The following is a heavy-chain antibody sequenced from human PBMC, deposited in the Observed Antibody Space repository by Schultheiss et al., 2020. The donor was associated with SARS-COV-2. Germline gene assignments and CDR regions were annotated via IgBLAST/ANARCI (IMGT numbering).Heavy chain of an antibody. CDR2: ISAYNGNT. V-gene: IGHV1-3*01. CDR3: AGDRVVLWFGELGDAFDI. Sequence: ASVKVSCKASGYTFTSYAMHWVRQAPGQRLEWMGWISAYNGNTKYSQKFQGRVTITRDTSASTAYMELSRLRSDDTAVYYCAGDRVVLWFGELGDAFDIWGQGTMVTVSS. D-gene: IGHD3-10*01. J-gene: IGHJ3*02. CDR1: GYTFTSYA.